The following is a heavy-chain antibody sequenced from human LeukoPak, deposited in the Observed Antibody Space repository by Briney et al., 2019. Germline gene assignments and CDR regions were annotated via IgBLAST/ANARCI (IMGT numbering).Heavy chain of an antibody. CDR1: GGSISSGGYF. Sequence: SETLSLTCTVSGGSISSGGYFWSWIRQPVGKGLEWIGYIYHSGSTYYNPSLKSRVTISVDRSKNQFSLKLSSVTAADTAVYYCARGSAITERLSRGHFDYWGQGTLVTVSS. CDR2: IYHSGST. J-gene: IGHJ4*02. CDR3: ARGSAITERLSRGHFDY. V-gene: IGHV4-30-2*01. D-gene: IGHD1-14*01.